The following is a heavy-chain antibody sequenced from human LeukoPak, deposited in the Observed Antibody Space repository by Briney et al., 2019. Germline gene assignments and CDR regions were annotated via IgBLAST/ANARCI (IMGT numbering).Heavy chain of an antibody. V-gene: IGHV3-48*01. CDR3: ARFAAGGSYYYYMDV. Sequence: GGSLRLSCAASGFTFSSYTMNWVRQPPGKGLEWVSNIGTSSTTVYYADSVKGRFTISRDNAKNSLYLQMNSLRADDTAVYYCARFAAGGSYYYYMDVWGKGTTVTVSS. CDR1: GFTFSSYT. D-gene: IGHD6-25*01. CDR2: IGTSSTTV. J-gene: IGHJ6*03.